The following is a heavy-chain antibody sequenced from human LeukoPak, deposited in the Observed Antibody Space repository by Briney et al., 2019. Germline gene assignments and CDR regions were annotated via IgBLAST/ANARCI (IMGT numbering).Heavy chain of an antibody. CDR1: GFTFNNVW. D-gene: IGHD3-22*01. J-gene: IGHJ4*02. Sequence: GGSLRLSCAASGFTFNNVWMIWVRQVPGKGLEWVGRIKRATDGGTTDYAAPVKCSFIISRDDSNNTLYLQMNSPKTADTAVDYCTTDRRPFYYDSSGLDYWGQGTLVTVSS. V-gene: IGHV3-15*01. CDR2: IKRATDGGTT. CDR3: TTDRRPFYYDSSGLDY.